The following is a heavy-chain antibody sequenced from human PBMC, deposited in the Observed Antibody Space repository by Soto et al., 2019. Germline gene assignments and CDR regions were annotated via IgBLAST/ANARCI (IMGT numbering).Heavy chain of an antibody. Sequence: QVQLVQSGAEVKKPGSSVKVSCKASGGTFRTYTITWVRQAPGQGLEWMGRIIPIIGIINYAQKFQGRVTITADKFTGTADMELTRLRSDDTAVYYCAGDPDSHYNDSHASSYPWGQGTLVTVSS. CDR1: GGTFRTYT. J-gene: IGHJ5*02. CDR3: AGDPDSHYNDSHASSYP. CDR2: IIPIIGII. D-gene: IGHD3-22*01. V-gene: IGHV1-69*08.